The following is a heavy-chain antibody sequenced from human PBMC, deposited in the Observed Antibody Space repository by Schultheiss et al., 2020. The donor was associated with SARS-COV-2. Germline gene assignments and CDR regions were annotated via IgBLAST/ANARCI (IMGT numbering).Heavy chain of an antibody. CDR2: IWYDGSNK. D-gene: IGHD3-22*01. J-gene: IGHJ4*02. V-gene: IGHV3-33*08. CDR3: ARSYYYDSSGYQDFDS. CDR1: GFTFSSYG. Sequence: GGSLRLSCAASGFTFSSYGMHWVRQAPGKGLEWVAVIWYDGSNKYYADSVKGRFTISRDNAKNSLYLQMNSLRAEDTAVYYCARSYYYDSSGYQDFDSWGQGTLVTVSS.